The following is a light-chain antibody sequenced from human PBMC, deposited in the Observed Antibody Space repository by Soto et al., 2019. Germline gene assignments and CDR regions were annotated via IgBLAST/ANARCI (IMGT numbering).Light chain of an antibody. V-gene: IGKV1-5*01. CDR3: QQYNSYSWT. J-gene: IGKJ1*01. CDR2: DAS. Sequence: DIQMTRSPSPCPPSIGDGAITTSGPSQTITRWMAWYQQKPGKAPKLLIYDASTLESGVPSRFSGSRSGTEFTLTISSLQPDDFATYYCQQYNSYSWTFGQGTKVDIK. CDR1: QTITRW.